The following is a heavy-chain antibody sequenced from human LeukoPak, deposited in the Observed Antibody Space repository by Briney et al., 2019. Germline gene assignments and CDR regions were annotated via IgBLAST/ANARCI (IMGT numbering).Heavy chain of an antibody. CDR1: GHIFTGYY. V-gene: IGHV1-2*02. Sequence: GASVKVSCKDSGHIFTGYYIHWVRQAPGQGLEWMAWIHAETGVTYYAQKFQGRVTLTRDTSISTDYMELTRLRSDDTAIYYCTRDWLNKAYDPWGQGTLVTVSS. CDR2: IHAETGVT. J-gene: IGHJ4*02. D-gene: IGHD3-16*01. CDR3: TRDWLNKAYDP.